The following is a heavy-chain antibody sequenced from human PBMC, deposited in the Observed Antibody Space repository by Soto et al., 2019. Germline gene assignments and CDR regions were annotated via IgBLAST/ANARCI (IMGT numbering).Heavy chain of an antibody. CDR2: VNSEGTGT. D-gene: IGHD3-22*01. CDR3: VRDYDSSGYNSDY. Sequence: GGSLRLSCAASGFTFSRYWMHSVRQVQGKGLVWVSRVNSEGTGTIYADSVKCRFTISRDNAKNTLYLQMNSLRAEDTAVYYCVRDYDSSGYNSDYWGQGTPVTV. J-gene: IGHJ4*02. CDR1: GFTFSRYW. V-gene: IGHV3-74*01.